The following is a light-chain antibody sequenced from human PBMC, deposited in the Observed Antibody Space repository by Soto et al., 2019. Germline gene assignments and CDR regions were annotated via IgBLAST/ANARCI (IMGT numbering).Light chain of an antibody. V-gene: IGKV1-27*01. Sequence: DIQMTQSPSSLSAFLGDRVTITCRASQGISDYLVWYQQKPGKVPKLLIYAASTLQSGVPPRFSGTGSGTDFTLTISSLQPEDVATYDFQNYYSAPFTFGPGTKVDIK. CDR3: QNYYSAPFT. CDR2: AAS. J-gene: IGKJ3*01. CDR1: QGISDY.